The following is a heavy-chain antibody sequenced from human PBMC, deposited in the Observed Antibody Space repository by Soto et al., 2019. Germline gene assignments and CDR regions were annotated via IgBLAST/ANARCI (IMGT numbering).Heavy chain of an antibody. J-gene: IGHJ6*02. V-gene: IGHV4-31*03. CDR1: GGSISSGGYY. D-gene: IGHD3-10*01. CDR2: IYYSGST. CDR3: ARDRRYYYGNGVYGMDV. Sequence: QVQLQESGPRLVKPSQTLSLTCTVSGGSISSGGYYWSWIRQHPGKGLEWIGYIYYSGSTYYNPSLKSRVTISVYTSKDQFSLKLSSVTAADTAVYYCARDRRYYYGNGVYGMDVWGQGTTVTVSS.